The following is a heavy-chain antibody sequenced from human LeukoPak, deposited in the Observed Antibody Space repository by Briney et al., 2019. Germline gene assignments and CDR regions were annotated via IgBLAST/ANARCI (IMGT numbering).Heavy chain of an antibody. CDR2: IYISRST. Sequence: SETLSLTCTVSGGSISSGNYSWSWIRQPAGKGLEWIGRIYISRSTNYNPSLKSRVTISVDTSKNQFSLKLSSGTAADTAVYYCAREPTPDGDYDYVWGSYRGHFDYWGQGTLVTASS. D-gene: IGHD3-16*02. J-gene: IGHJ4*02. CDR3: AREPTPDGDYDYVWGSYRGHFDY. V-gene: IGHV4-61*02. CDR1: GGSISSGNYS.